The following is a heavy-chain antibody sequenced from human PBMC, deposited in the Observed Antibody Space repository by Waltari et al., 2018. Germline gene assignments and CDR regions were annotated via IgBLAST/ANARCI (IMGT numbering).Heavy chain of an antibody. D-gene: IGHD3-22*01. CDR2: INHSGST. V-gene: IGHV4-34*01. J-gene: IGHJ5*02. CDR1: GGSFSGYY. Sequence: QVQLQQWGAGLLKPSETLSLTCAVYGGSFSGYYWSWIRQPPGKGLEWIGEINHSGSTNYNPSLKSRVTISVDTSKNQFSLKLSSVTAADTAVYYCARGEAQQRSYYDSSGSLLGAWGQGTLVTVSS. CDR3: ARGEAQQRSYYDSSGSLLGA.